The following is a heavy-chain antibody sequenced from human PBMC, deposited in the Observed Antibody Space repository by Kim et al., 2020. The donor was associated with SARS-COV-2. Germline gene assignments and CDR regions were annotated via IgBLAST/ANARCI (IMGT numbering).Heavy chain of an antibody. V-gene: IGHV3-74*01. J-gene: IGHJ6*03. D-gene: IGHD3-3*01. CDR2: INSDGSST. CDR3: ARVAGFTIFGVLTGYYYYSDV. Sequence: GGSLRLSCAASGFTFSSYWMHWVRQAPGKGLVWVSRINSDGSSTSYADSVKGRYTISRDNAKNTLYLQMNRLRAEDTAVYYCARVAGFTIFGVLTGYYYYSDVGGEGPRTPS. CDR1: GFTFSSYW.